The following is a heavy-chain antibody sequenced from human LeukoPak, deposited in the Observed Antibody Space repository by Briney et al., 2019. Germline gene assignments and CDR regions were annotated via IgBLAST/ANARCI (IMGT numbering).Heavy chain of an antibody. CDR3: ASLYYYDSSGYYYDAFDI. D-gene: IGHD3-22*01. CDR1: GYSFTTYW. J-gene: IGHJ3*02. CDR2: IYPGDSDT. V-gene: IGHV5-51*01. Sequence: GESLKISCKGSGYSFTTYWIGWVRQMPGKGLEWMGIIYPGDSDTRYSPSFQGQVTISADKSITTAYLQWSSLKASDTAMYYCASLYYYDSSGYYYDAFDIWGQGTMVTVSS.